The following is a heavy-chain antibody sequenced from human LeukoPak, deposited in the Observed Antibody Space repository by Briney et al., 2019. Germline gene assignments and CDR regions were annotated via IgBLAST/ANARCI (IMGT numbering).Heavy chain of an antibody. D-gene: IGHD1-26*01. CDR3: AKDRRSYSYFPDY. CDR1: GFTFSSYA. CDR2: ISGSGGST. Sequence: GASLRLSCAASGFTFSSYAMSWVRQAPGKGLEWVSAISGSGGSTYYADSVKGRFTISRDNSKNTLYLQMNSLRAEDTAVYYCAKDRRSYSYFPDYWGQGTLVTVPS. J-gene: IGHJ4*02. V-gene: IGHV3-23*01.